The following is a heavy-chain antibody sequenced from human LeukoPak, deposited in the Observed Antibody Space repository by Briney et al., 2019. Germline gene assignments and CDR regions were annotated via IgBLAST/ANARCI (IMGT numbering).Heavy chain of an antibody. D-gene: IGHD3-10*01. CDR2: ISSSGSYI. V-gene: IGHV3-21*01. CDR3: ARPHVRTHGFGELGYYYYGMDV. J-gene: IGHJ6*02. CDR1: GFTFTRYS. Sequence: GGSLRLSCAASGFTFTRYSINWVRQAPGKGLEWVSSISSSGSYIYYADSVKGRFTISRNNAKNSLFLQMNSLRAEDTAVYYCARPHVRTHGFGELGYYYYGMDVWGQGTTVTVSS.